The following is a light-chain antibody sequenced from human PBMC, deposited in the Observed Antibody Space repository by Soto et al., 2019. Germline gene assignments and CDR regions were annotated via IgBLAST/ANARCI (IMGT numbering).Light chain of an antibody. V-gene: IGKV1-39*01. J-gene: IGKJ3*01. CDR1: QSISSY. CDR2: AAS. Sequence: DIQVNNSPSSLSASVEDRITITCRASQSISSYLNWYQQKPGKAPKLLIYAASSLQSGVPSRFSGSGSGTDFTLTISSLQPEDFATYYCQQSYSTPLTFGPGTKVDNK. CDR3: QQSYSTPLT.